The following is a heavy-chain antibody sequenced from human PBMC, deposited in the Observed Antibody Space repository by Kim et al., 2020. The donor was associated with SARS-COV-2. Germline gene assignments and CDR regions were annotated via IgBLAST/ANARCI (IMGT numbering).Heavy chain of an antibody. V-gene: IGHV3-49*04. CDR3: TSLAYWSGYYTVQRAYYFYD. CDR1: GFTFGDHA. Sequence: GGSLRLSCTASGFTFGDHAMSWVRQAPGKGLEWVGFIRSKAYGGTKEYAASEKGRFIISSNDYKSFAYLQMNSLKTEYTAVYYCTSLAYWSGYYTVQRAYYFYDRGQGALVTVSS. D-gene: IGHD3-3*01. CDR2: IRSKAYGGTK. J-gene: IGHJ4*02.